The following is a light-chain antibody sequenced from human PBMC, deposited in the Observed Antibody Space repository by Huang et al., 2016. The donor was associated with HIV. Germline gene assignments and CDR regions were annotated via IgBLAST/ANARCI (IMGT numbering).Light chain of an antibody. J-gene: IGKJ1*01. V-gene: IGKV1-NL1*01. Sequence: DIQMTQSPSSLSASVGDRVTITCRASQGIGNSLAWYQQKPEKAPRLLLYATSSLESGVPSRFRGSGSGTHYNLTISTLQPEDIASYYCQQYHGIPWTFGKGTKVEIK. CDR3: QQYHGIPWT. CDR2: ATS. CDR1: QGIGNS.